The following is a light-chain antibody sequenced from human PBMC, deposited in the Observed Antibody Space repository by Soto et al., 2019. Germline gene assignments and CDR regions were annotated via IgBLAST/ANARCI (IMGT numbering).Light chain of an antibody. CDR3: QQLNSYPLT. J-gene: IGKJ4*01. CDR2: AAS. Sequence: DIHLTQSPSFLSASVGDRVTITCRASQGISSFLAWYQQKPGTAPKLLIYAASTLQSEVPSRFSGSGSGTEFTLTIYSLQPEDFATYFCQQLNSYPLTFGGGTKVEMK. CDR1: QGISSF. V-gene: IGKV1-9*01.